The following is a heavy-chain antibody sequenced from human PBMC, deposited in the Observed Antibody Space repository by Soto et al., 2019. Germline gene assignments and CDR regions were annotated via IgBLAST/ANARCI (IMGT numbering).Heavy chain of an antibody. V-gene: IGHV3-30*18. CDR1: GFTFSSYG. Sequence: GGSLRLSCAASGFTFSSYGMHWVRQAPGKGLEWVAVISYDGSNKYYADSVKGRFTISRDNSKNTLYLQMNSLRAEDTAVYYCANGAAAGLNSPEYYFDYWGQGTLVTVSS. CDR2: ISYDGSNK. J-gene: IGHJ4*02. CDR3: ANGAAAGLNSPEYYFDY. D-gene: IGHD6-13*01.